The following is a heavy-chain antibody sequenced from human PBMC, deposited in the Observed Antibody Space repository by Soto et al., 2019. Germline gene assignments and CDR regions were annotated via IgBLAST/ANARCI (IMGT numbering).Heavy chain of an antibody. V-gene: IGHV5-10-1*01. CDR1: GYSFTSYW. Sequence: GESLKISCKGSGYSFTSYWISWVRQMPGKGLERMGRIDPSDSYTNYSPSFQGHVTISADKSISTAYLQWSSLKASDTAMYYCARDRSAQYYYYGMDVWGQGTTVTVSS. J-gene: IGHJ6*02. CDR2: IDPSDSYT. CDR3: ARDRSAQYYYYGMDV. D-gene: IGHD6-25*01.